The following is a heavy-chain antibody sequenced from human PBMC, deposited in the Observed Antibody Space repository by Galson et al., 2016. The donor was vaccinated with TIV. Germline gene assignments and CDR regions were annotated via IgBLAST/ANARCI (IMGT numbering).Heavy chain of an antibody. D-gene: IGHD5-12*01. V-gene: IGHV1-46*01. J-gene: IGHJ4*02. CDR2: LNPSGVTT. Sequence: SVKVSCKASGYIFTTYYIHWVRQAPGQGLEWMGMLNPSGVTTSYAEKFQDRVTMSMDTSTITFYMELSSLTSEDTAIYYCSREKDSGFGFWGRGTLVTVSS. CDR1: GYIFTTYY. CDR3: SREKDSGFGF.